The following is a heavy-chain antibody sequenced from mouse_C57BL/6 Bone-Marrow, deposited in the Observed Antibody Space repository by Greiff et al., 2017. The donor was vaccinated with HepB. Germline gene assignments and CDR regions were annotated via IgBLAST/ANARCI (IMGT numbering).Heavy chain of an antibody. CDR2: VYPGDGDT. CDR1: GYAFSSSW. D-gene: IGHD1-1*01. CDR3: ARVEFDYYGSSYFDY. Sequence: VHLVESGPELVKPGASVKISCKASGYAFSSSWMNWVKQRPGKGLEWIGRVYPGDGDTNYNQKFKGKATLTVDTSSSTAYMQLSSLTSEDSAVYYCARVEFDYYGSSYFDYWGQGTTLTVSS. J-gene: IGHJ2*01. V-gene: IGHV1-82*01.